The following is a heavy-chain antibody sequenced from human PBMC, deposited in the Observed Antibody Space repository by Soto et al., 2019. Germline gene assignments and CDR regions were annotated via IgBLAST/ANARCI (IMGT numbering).Heavy chain of an antibody. V-gene: IGHV1-2*02. J-gene: IGHJ4*02. CDR3: ARQLAYCGGDCYTEPVDY. CDR2: INPRSGDT. Sequence: QAQLVQSGAEVNKPGASVKLSCEASGYSFTGYYIHWVRQAPGQGLEWIGWINPRSGDTKYAQRFQGRVTMTRDTSITTAYMELTKLTSDDTALYYCARQLAYCGGDCYTEPVDYWGQGTLVTVSS. CDR1: GYSFTGYY. D-gene: IGHD2-21*02.